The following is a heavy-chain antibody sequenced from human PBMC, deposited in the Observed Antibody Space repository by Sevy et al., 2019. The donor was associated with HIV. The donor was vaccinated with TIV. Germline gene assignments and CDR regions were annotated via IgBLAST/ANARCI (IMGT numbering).Heavy chain of an antibody. J-gene: IGHJ5*02. Sequence: GGSLRLSSAASGFTFSNYGMRWVRQAPGKGLEGVAVIWYEGSYKYYADSVKGRFTIPRDNTKSTLYLQMNSLRAEDTAVYYCAKTFAIFGVLMSPDFDPWGQGTLVTVSS. V-gene: IGHV3-33*06. D-gene: IGHD3-3*01. CDR3: AKTFAIFGVLMSPDFDP. CDR2: IWYEGSYK. CDR1: GFTFSNYG.